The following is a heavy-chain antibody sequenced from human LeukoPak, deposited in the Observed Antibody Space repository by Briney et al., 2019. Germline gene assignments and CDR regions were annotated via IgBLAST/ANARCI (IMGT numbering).Heavy chain of an antibody. CDR1: GFTFNTYA. V-gene: IGHV3-23*01. CDR3: AKTTVGYSSGRYPGWPADC. J-gene: IGHJ4*02. CDR2: ICGSGGCT. D-gene: IGHD6-19*01. Sequence: GGSLRLSCEASGFTFNTYAIYWVRQAPGKGLEWVSGICGSGGCTYYADSVKGRFTISRDNSKNTVYLQMNGLTADDTAVYYCAKTTVGYSSGRYPGWPADCWGQGTLVTVSS.